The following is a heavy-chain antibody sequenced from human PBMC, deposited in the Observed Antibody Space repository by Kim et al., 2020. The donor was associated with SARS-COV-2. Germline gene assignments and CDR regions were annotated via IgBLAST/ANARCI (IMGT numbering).Heavy chain of an antibody. V-gene: IGHV3-66*01. CDR2: IYSGGST. Sequence: GGSLRLSCAASGFTVSSNYMSWVRQAPGKGLEWVSVIYSGGSTYYADSVKGRFTISRDNSKNTLYLQMNSLRAEDTAVYYCARDPRITIFGVVIDYYGMDVWGQGTTVTVS. CDR3: ARDPRITIFGVVIDYYGMDV. J-gene: IGHJ6*02. D-gene: IGHD3-3*01. CDR1: GFTVSSNY.